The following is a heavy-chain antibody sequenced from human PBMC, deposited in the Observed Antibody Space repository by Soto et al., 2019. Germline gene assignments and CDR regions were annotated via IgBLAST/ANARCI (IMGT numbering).Heavy chain of an antibody. CDR3: AMVDNYVTPTPQDV. Sequence: ASVKLSCKASGYTFTSYGISWVRQAPGQGLEWMGWISAYNGNTNYAQKLQGRVTMTTDTSTSTAYMELRSLRSDDTAVYYCAMVDNYVTPTPQDVWGQGTTVTVSS. CDR2: ISAYNGNT. V-gene: IGHV1-18*01. D-gene: IGHD3-16*01. J-gene: IGHJ6*02. CDR1: GYTFTSYG.